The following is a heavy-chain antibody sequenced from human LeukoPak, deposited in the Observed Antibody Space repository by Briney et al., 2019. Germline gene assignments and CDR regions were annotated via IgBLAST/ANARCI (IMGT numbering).Heavy chain of an antibody. CDR2: ISGSGGST. CDR1: GFSVSSKD. D-gene: IGHD2-15*01. Sequence: GGSLRLSCAASGFSVSSKDMSWVRQAPGKGLEWVSAISGSGGSTYYADSVKGRFTISRDNSKNTLYLQMNSLRAEDTAVYYCAKPGYCSGGSCLRRGSFDYWGQGTLVTVSS. CDR3: AKPGYCSGGSCLRRGSFDY. J-gene: IGHJ4*02. V-gene: IGHV3-23*01.